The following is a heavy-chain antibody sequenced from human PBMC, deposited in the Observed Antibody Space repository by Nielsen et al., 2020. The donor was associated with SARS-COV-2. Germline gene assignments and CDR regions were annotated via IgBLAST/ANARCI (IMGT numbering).Heavy chain of an antibody. CDR1: GFTFTAYW. CDR2: INFDGTGT. J-gene: IGHJ4*02. V-gene: IGHV3-74*01. Sequence: GESLKISCTASGFTFTAYWMHWVRQAPGKGLTWVSHINFDGTGTSYADSVKGRFTISRDNSKNTLYLQMNSLRAEDTAVYYCAKRSGCTSGWYGDYWGQGTLVTVSS. D-gene: IGHD6-19*01. CDR3: AKRSGCTSGWYGDY.